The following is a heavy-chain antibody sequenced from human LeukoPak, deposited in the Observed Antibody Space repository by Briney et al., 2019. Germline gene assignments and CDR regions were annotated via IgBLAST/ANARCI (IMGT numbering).Heavy chain of an antibody. CDR3: ARESYYDFWSGPDYYYYYGMDV. CDR1: GYTFSGYY. CDR2: INPNSGGT. D-gene: IGHD3-3*01. Sequence: ASVKVSCKASGYTFSGYYVHLVRQAPGQGLEWMGWINPNSGGTNYAQKFQGRVAMTRDTSISTAYMELRSLRSDDTAVYYCARESYYDFWSGPDYYYYYGMDVWGQGTTVTVSS. J-gene: IGHJ6*02. V-gene: IGHV1-2*02.